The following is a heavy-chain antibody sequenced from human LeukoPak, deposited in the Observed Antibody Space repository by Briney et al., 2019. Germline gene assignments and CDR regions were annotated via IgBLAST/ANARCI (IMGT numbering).Heavy chain of an antibody. CDR3: ARQNWSAGLSRYQLLSSDY. CDR1: GGSISSSSYY. CDR2: IYYSGST. D-gene: IGHD2-2*01. Sequence: KPSETLSLTCTVSGGSISSSSYYWGWIRQPPGKGLEWIGSIYYSGSTYYNPSLKSRVTISVDTSKNQFSLKLSSVTAADTAVYYCARQNWSAGLSRYQLLSSDYWGQGTLVTVSS. J-gene: IGHJ4*02. V-gene: IGHV4-39*01.